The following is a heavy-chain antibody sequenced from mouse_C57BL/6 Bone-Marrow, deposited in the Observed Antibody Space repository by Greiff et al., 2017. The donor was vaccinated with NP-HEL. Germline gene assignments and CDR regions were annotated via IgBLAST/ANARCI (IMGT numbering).Heavy chain of an antibody. CDR1: GYTFTSYW. J-gene: IGHJ1*03. CDR3: ARRASYYYGSSYDWYFDV. CDR2: IYPGSGST. V-gene: IGHV1-55*01. D-gene: IGHD1-1*01. Sequence: QVQLQQPGAELVKPGASVKMSCKASGYTFTSYWITWVKQRPGQGREWMGDIYPGSGSTNYNERFKSKATLTVDASSSTDYMQLSSLTSEDSAVYYCARRASYYYGSSYDWYFDVWGTGTTVTVSS.